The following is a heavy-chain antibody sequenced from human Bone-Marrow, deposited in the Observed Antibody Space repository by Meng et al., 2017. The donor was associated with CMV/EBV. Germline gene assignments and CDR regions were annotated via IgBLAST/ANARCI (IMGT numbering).Heavy chain of an antibody. CDR2: ISWDSGIT. Sequence: GESLKISCATSGFTFDDYTMHWVRQAPGKGLEWVSLISWDSGITYYVDSVKGRFTISRDNAKNSLYLQMNSLRAEDTAVYYCARGSIPPNYWGQGTLVTVSS. J-gene: IGHJ4*01. V-gene: IGHV3-43*01. CDR3: ARGSIPPNY. CDR1: GFTFDDYT.